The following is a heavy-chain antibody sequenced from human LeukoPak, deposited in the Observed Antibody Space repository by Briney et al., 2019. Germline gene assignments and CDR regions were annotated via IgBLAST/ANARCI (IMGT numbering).Heavy chain of an antibody. CDR2: INAGNGNT. V-gene: IGHV1-3*01. D-gene: IGHD7-27*01. J-gene: IGHJ6*02. CDR1: GYTFTSYA. CDR3: ARGHGTGDSGFYYGMDV. Sequence: ASVKVSCRASGYTFTSYAMHWVRQPPGQRLEWMGWINAGNGNTKYSQKFQGRVTITRDTSASTAYMGLSSLRSEDTAVYYCARGHGTGDSGFYYGMDVWGQGTTVTVSS.